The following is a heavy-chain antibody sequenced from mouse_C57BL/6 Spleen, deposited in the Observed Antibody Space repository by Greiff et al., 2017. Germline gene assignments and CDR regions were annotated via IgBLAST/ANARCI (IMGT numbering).Heavy chain of an antibody. D-gene: IGHD3-2*02. V-gene: IGHV1-15*01. CDR3: TTRQLRLYFDY. CDR1: GYTFTDYE. Sequence: VQLLESGAELVRPGASVTLSCTASGYTFTDYEMHWVQQTPVHGLEWIGAIDPETGGTAYNQKFKGKAILTADKSSSTAYMELRSLTSEDSAVYYCTTRQLRLYFDYWGQGTTLTVSS. J-gene: IGHJ2*01. CDR2: IDPETGGT.